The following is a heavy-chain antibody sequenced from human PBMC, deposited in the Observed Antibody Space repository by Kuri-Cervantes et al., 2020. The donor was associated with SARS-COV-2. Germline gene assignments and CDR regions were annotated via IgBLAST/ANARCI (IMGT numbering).Heavy chain of an antibody. CDR1: GGSISSAYYY. CDR2: IYYSGDS. V-gene: IGHV4-39*07. J-gene: IGHJ4*02. CDR3: ARDPYRGESTFDY. D-gene: IGHD3-10*01. Sequence: GSLRLSCTVSGGSISSAYYYWGWIRQPPGKGLEWIGSIYYSGDSDRNPALKSRVTISVDTSKSQFSLSLNSLTAADTAVYFCARDPYRGESTFDYWGQGTLVTVSS.